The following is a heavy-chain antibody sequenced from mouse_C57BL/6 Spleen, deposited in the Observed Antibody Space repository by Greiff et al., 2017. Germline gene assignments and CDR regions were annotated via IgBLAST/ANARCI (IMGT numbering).Heavy chain of an antibody. V-gene: IGHV1-55*01. CDR2: IYPGSGST. J-gene: IGHJ1*03. D-gene: IGHD1-1*01. Sequence: VQLQQSGAELVKPGASVKMSCKASGYTFTSYWITWVKQRPGQGLEWIGDIYPGSGSTNYNEKFKSKATLTVDTSSSTAYMQLSSLTSEDSAVYYCARKEGYGSSSLWYFDVWGTGTTVTVSS. CDR1: GYTFTSYW. CDR3: ARKEGYGSSSLWYFDV.